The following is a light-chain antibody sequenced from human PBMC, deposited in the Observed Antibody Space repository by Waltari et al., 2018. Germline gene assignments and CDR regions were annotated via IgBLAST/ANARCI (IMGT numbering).Light chain of an antibody. CDR2: WAS. V-gene: IGKV4-1*01. CDR1: RSVLDSSNNRHY. J-gene: IGKJ1*01. CDR3: HQDYDIPWT. Sequence: DIVMTQSPDSLAVSLGERATINCSSRRSVLDSSNNRHYLAWYQQKPGQPPKLLVYWASTRESGVPDRFSGSGSGTDYTLTISSLQAEDVAVYYCHQDYDIPWTFGQGTRVEIK.